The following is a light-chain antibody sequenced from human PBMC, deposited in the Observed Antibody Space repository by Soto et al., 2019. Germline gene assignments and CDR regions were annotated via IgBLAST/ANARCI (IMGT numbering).Light chain of an antibody. Sequence: QSALTQPASVSGSPGQSITISCTGTSSDVGAYNSVSWYQQHPGKAPKLMIYDVSNRPSGVSNRFSGSKSGNTASLTISGLQAEDGADYYFSSYTSSSTVVFGGGTKLTVL. CDR2: DVS. CDR3: SSYTSSSTVV. V-gene: IGLV2-14*01. J-gene: IGLJ3*02. CDR1: SSDVGAYNS.